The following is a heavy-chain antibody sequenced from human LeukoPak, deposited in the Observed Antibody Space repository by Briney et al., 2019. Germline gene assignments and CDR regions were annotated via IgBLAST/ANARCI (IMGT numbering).Heavy chain of an antibody. V-gene: IGHV4-34*01. CDR3: ARTTEGGYTYGYFYYYYMDV. Sequence: SETLSLTCAVYGGSFSGYYWSWIRQPPGKGLEWSGSTYFSGSTYYNPSLKSRVTISVDTSKNQFSLKLTSVTAADTAVYYCARTTEGGYTYGYFYYYYMDVWGKGTTVTISS. D-gene: IGHD5-18*01. CDR1: GGSFSGYY. J-gene: IGHJ6*03. CDR2: TYFSGST.